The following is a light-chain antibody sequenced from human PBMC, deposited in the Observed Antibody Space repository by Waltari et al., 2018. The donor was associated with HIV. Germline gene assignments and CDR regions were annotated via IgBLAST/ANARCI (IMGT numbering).Light chain of an antibody. CDR2: DAS. J-gene: IGKJ5*01. Sequence: EIVLTQSPGTLSLAPGEGAKISCRASQTVSGYLAWYQHKPGQAPRLLIYDASNRATGIPARFSGSGSETDFTLTISSLEPEDFAVYYCLQRGSWPLTFGQGTRLEIK. CDR1: QTVSGY. V-gene: IGKV3-11*01. CDR3: LQRGSWPLT.